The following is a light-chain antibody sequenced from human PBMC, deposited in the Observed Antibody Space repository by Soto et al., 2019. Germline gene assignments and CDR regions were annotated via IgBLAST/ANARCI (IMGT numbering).Light chain of an antibody. Sequence: DIQMTQSPSTLSASVGDRVTITCRASQSISSWLAWYQQKPGKAPKLLIYDASSLESGVPSRFSGSGSGTEFTLPISSLQPEDFATYYCQQYNSYPYTFGQGNKLEIK. V-gene: IGKV1-5*01. CDR3: QQYNSYPYT. CDR2: DAS. J-gene: IGKJ2*01. CDR1: QSISSW.